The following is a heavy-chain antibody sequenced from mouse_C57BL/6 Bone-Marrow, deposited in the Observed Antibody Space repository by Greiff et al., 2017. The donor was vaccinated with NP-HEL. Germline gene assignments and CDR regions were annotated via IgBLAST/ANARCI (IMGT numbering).Heavy chain of an antibody. D-gene: IGHD2-3*01. CDR1: GYTFTSYW. CDR2: IYPGSGST. V-gene: IGHV1-55*01. J-gene: IGHJ2*01. Sequence: QVQLQQPGAELVKPGASVKMSCKASGYTFTSYWITWVKQRPGQGLEWIGDIYPGSGSTNYNEKFKSKATLTVDTSSSTAYMQLSSLTSEDSAVYYCATFYDGYYNFDYWGQGTTLTVSS. CDR3: ATFYDGYYNFDY.